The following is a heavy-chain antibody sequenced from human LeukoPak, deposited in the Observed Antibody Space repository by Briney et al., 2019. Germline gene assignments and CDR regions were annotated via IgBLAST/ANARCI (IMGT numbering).Heavy chain of an antibody. CDR3: ARDRRSGYTAFDI. Sequence: KPSETLSLTCTVSGGSISSGGYYWSWIRQHPGKGLEWIGYIYYSGSTYYNPSLKSRVTISVDTSKNQFSLKLSSVTAADTAVYYCARDRRSGYTAFDIWGQGTMVTVSS. D-gene: IGHD3-22*01. CDR1: GGSISSGGYY. CDR2: IYYSGST. V-gene: IGHV4-31*03. J-gene: IGHJ3*02.